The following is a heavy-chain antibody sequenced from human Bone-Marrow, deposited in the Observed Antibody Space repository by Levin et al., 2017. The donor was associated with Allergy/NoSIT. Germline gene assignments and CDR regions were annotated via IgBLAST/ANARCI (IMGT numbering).Heavy chain of an antibody. J-gene: IGHJ4*02. CDR1: GFTFDDPT. Sequence: LSLTCATSGFTFDDPTMHWVRQAPGKGLEWVARISWNSGNIGYADSVKGRFTISRDNTKSSLYLQLDSLTTEDSALYYCAKERYDRSGRHFDYWGQGTLVTVSS. D-gene: IGHD3-22*01. V-gene: IGHV3-9*01. CDR2: ISWNSGNI. CDR3: AKERYDRSGRHFDY.